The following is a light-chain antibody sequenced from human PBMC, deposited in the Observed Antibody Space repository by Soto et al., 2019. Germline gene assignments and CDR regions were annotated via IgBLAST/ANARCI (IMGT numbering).Light chain of an antibody. Sequence: EIVLTQSPGTLSLSPGERATLSCRASQSVYKNFLAWYQQKPCQAPRLLISGASNRATGIPDRFSGSGSGTDFSRTIDRLEPEDLAVYFWHQYGSSPPTFGGGTKVAIK. CDR3: HQYGSSPPT. J-gene: IGKJ4*01. CDR2: GAS. CDR1: QSVYKNF. V-gene: IGKV3-20*01.